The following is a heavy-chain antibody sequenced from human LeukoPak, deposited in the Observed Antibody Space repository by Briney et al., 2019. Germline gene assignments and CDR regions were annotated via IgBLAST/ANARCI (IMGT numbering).Heavy chain of an antibody. V-gene: IGHV3-30*18. CDR2: ISYDGSNK. CDR3: AKDTAFDI. CDR1: GFTFSSYG. J-gene: IGHJ3*02. Sequence: GGSLRLSCAASGFTFSSYGMHWVRQAPGKGLEWVAVISYDGSNKYYADSVKGRFTTSRDNSKNTLYLQMNSLRAEDTAVYYCAKDTAFDIWGQGTMVTVSS.